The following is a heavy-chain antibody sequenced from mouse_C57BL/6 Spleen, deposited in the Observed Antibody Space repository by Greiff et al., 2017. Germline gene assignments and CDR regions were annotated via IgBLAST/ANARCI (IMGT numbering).Heavy chain of an antibody. J-gene: IGHJ3*01. CDR3: AREELYSNYGFAY. D-gene: IGHD2-5*01. CDR1: GFNIKNTY. CDR2: IDPANGNT. Sequence: VQLKQSVAELVRPGASVKLSCTASGFNIKNTYMHWVKQRPEQGLEWIGRIDPANGNTKYAPKFQGKATITADTSSNTAYLQLSSLTSEDTAIYCGAREELYSNYGFAYWGQGTLVTVSA. V-gene: IGHV14-3*01.